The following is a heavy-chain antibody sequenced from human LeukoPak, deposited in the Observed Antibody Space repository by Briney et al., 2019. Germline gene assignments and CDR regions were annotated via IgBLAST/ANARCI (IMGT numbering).Heavy chain of an antibody. CDR3: ARGPYCSAGSCYQQI. Sequence: SETLSLTCAVYGVSFSGYYWSWIRQPPGKGLEWIGEINHSGSTKYNPSLKSRVTISVDTSKNQFSLKLSFVTAADTAVYYCARGPYCSAGSCYQQIWGQGTMVTVSS. CDR2: INHSGST. D-gene: IGHD2-15*01. J-gene: IGHJ3*02. CDR1: GVSFSGYY. V-gene: IGHV4-34*01.